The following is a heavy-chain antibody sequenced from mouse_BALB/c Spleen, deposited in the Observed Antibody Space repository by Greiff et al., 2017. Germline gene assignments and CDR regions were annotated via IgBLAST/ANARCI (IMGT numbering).Heavy chain of an antibody. CDR2: INPSTGYT. V-gene: IGHV1-7*01. Sequence: VQRVESGAELAKPGASVKMSCKASGYTFTSYWMHWVKQRPGQGLEWIGYINPSTGYTEYNQKFKDKATLTADKSSSTAYMQLSSLTSEDSAVYYCARRNGNYGWFAYWGQGTLVTVSA. CDR1: GYTFTSYW. D-gene: IGHD2-1*01. J-gene: IGHJ3*01. CDR3: ARRNGNYGWFAY.